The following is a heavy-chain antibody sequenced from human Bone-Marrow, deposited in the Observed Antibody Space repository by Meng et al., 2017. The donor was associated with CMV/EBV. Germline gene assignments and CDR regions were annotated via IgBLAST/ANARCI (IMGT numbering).Heavy chain of an antibody. V-gene: IGHV1-69*06. Sequence: CRASGGTFSSYAVSWVRQAPGQGLEWMGGIIPIFGTANYAQKFQGRVTITADKSTSTAYMELSSLRSEDTAVYYCARRRDGYNYLYYWGQGTLVTVSS. CDR1: GGTFSSYA. CDR3: ARRRDGYNYLYY. J-gene: IGHJ4*02. CDR2: IIPIFGTA. D-gene: IGHD5-24*01.